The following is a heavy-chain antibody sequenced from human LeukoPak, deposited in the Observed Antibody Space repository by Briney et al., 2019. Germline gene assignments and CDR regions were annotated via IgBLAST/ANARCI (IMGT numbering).Heavy chain of an antibody. CDR1: GFTFSGYY. CDR3: ARDPTGSGSYYKDPHFDY. CDR2: ISSSGSTI. D-gene: IGHD3-10*01. Sequence: GGSLRLSCAASGFTFSGYYMSWIRQAPGKGLEWVSYISSSGSTIYYADSVKGRFTISRDNARNSLYLQMNSLRAEDTAVYYCARDPTGSGSYYKDPHFDYWGQGTLVTVSS. V-gene: IGHV3-11*01. J-gene: IGHJ4*02.